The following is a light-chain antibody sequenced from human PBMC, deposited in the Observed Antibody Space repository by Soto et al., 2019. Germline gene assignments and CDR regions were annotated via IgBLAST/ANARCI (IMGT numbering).Light chain of an antibody. J-gene: IGKJ5*01. CDR3: QQRTNRPPT. CDR2: DAS. CDR1: QSVSSN. V-gene: IGKV3-11*01. Sequence: EIVMTQSPATLSVSPGERATLSCRASQSVSSNLAWYQQKPGQAPRLLIYDASNRATGIPARFSGSGSGTDFTLTISSLEPEDFAVYYCQQRTNRPPTFGQGTRLEIK.